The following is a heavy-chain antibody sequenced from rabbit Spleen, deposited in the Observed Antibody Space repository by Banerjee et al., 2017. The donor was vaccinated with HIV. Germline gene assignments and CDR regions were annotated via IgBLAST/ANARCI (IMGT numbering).Heavy chain of an antibody. CDR1: GIDFSNYYY. Sequence: QEQLVESGGDLVKPGASLTLTCKASGIDFSNYYYMYWVRQAPGKGLEWIGYIDPVFGSTYYASWVNGRFTISSHNAQNTLYLQLNSLTAADTATYFCARAGYAGYGYANFRDYYGMDLWGPGTLVTVS. D-gene: IGHD6-1*01. V-gene: IGHV1S43*01. J-gene: IGHJ6*01. CDR2: IDPVFGST. CDR3: ARAGYAGYGYANFRDYYGMDL.